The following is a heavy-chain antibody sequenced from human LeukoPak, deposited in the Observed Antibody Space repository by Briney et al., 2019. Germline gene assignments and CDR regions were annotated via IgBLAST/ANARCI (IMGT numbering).Heavy chain of an antibody. J-gene: IGHJ4*02. D-gene: IGHD6-19*01. CDR1: GFTFRDSA. V-gene: IGHV3-23*01. Sequence: GGSLRFSCAASGFTFRDSAMSWVRQAPGKGLEWVSLISFSGDNTYYTDSVKGRFTISRDDSKDTLYLQMNSLRAEDTAIYYCARDRGGSGWYDYWGQGTLVTVSS. CDR2: ISFSGDNT. CDR3: ARDRGGSGWYDY.